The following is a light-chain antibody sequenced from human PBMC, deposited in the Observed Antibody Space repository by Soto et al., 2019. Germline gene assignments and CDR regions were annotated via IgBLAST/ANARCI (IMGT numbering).Light chain of an antibody. CDR3: QQYNNWPKT. J-gene: IGKJ1*01. CDR1: RSVSSN. V-gene: IGKV3-15*01. CDR2: GAS. Sequence: EIVMTQSPATLSVSPGERATLSCRASRSVSSNLAWYQQKPGQGPRLLIYGASTRATGIPARFSGSGSGTELTLTLSSLQSEDFAVYSCQQYNNWPKTFGQGTKVEIK.